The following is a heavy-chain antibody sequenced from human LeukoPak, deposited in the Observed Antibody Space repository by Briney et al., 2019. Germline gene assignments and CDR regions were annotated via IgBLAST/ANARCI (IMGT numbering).Heavy chain of an antibody. D-gene: IGHD2-15*01. J-gene: IGHJ4*02. CDR2: ISAYNGNT. V-gene: IGHV1-18*01. CDR3: ARSPLGYCSGGSCYSDFDY. Sequence: ASVKVSCKASGYTFTSYGINWVRQAPGQGLEWMGWISAYNGNTNYAQKLQGRVTMTTDTSTSTAYMELRSLRPDDTAVYHCARSPLGYCSGGSCYSDFDYWGQGTLVTVSS. CDR1: GYTFTSYG.